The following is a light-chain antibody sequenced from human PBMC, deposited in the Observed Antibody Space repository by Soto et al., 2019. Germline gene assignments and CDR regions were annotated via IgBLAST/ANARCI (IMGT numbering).Light chain of an antibody. CDR1: SSDVGGYNY. V-gene: IGLV2-14*01. J-gene: IGLJ2*01. Sequence: QSVLTQPASVSGSPGQSITISCTGTSSDVGGYNYVSWYQQHPGKAPKLMIYEVSNRPSGVSNRFSGSKSGNTASLTISGLQAEDEADYYCSSYTSSNTLEVFGKGTKLTVL. CDR2: EVS. CDR3: SSYTSSNTLEV.